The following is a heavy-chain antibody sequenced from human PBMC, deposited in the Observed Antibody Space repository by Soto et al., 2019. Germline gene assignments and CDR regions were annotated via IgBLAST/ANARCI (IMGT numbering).Heavy chain of an antibody. CDR2: IYPGDSDT. Sequence: ESLKISCKGSGYSFTSYWIGWVRQMPGKGLEWMGIIYPGDSDTRYSPSFQGQVTISADKSISTAYLQWSSLKASDTAMYYCARHNRRGFGELFSDYWGQGTLVTVSS. J-gene: IGHJ4*02. CDR3: ARHNRRGFGELFSDY. V-gene: IGHV5-51*01. CDR1: GYSFTSYW. D-gene: IGHD3-10*01.